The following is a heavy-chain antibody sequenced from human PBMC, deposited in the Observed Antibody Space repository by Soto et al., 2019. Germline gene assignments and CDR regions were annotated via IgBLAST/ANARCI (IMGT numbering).Heavy chain of an antibody. CDR2: IGTAGDT. V-gene: IGHV3-13*01. CDR3: ARAGSGGSSQYYYYMDV. J-gene: IGHJ6*03. CDR1: GFTFSSYD. D-gene: IGHD2-15*01. Sequence: GGSLRLSCAASGFTFSSYDMHWVRQATGKGLEWVSAIGTAGDTYYPGSVKGRFTISRENAKNSLYLQMNSLRAGDTAVYYCARAGSGGSSQYYYYMDVWGKGTTVTVSS.